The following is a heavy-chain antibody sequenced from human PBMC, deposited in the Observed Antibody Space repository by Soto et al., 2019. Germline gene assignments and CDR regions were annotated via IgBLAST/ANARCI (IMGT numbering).Heavy chain of an antibody. J-gene: IGHJ5*02. Sequence: PSETLSLTCTVSGASISTYYWGWIRQPPGKGLEWIGYVYYTGSTNYDPSLKSRVTISVDRSKNQFSLKLSSVTAADTAVYYCARVPGPWGQGTLVTVSS. CDR1: GASISTYY. CDR3: ARVPGP. CDR2: VYYTGST. V-gene: IGHV4-59*12.